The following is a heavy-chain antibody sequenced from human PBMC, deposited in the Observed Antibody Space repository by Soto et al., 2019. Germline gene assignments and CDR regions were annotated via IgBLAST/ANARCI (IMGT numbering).Heavy chain of an antibody. D-gene: IGHD3-22*01. CDR1: GGSISSGCY. V-gene: IGHV4-31*03. CDR2: IYYSGNT. CDR3: ARLLSGYYYGRF. Sequence: SETLSLTCTVSGGSISSGCYWSWIRQHPVKGLEWIGYIYYSGNTYYNPSIKSRVSISLDTSKSQFSLKLDSVTAEDTAVYFCARLLSGYYYGRFWGQGIPVTVSS. J-gene: IGHJ4*02.